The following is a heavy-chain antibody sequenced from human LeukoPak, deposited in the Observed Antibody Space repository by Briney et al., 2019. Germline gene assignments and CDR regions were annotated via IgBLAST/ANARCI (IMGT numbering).Heavy chain of an antibody. Sequence: PGGSLRLSCAASGFTFSSCWMHWVRQTPGKGLVWVSRINNDGSGTSYADSVKGRFTISRDNSKNTLYLQMNSLRAEDAAVYYCAREQELQRAFDIWGQGTMVTVSS. J-gene: IGHJ3*02. D-gene: IGHD1-26*01. V-gene: IGHV3-74*01. CDR1: GFTFSSCW. CDR2: INNDGSGT. CDR3: AREQELQRAFDI.